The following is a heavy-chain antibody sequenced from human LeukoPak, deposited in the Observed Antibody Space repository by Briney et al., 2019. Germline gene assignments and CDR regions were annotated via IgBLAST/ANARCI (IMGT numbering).Heavy chain of an antibody. CDR1: GFTFSTYN. J-gene: IGHJ4*02. D-gene: IGHD1-26*01. V-gene: IGHV3-21*01. Sequence: PGGSLRLSCAASGFTFSTYNMNWVRQAPGKRLEWVSSITSTSSYVFYADSVKGRFTISRDNAKNSLYLQMNSLRAEDTAVYYCARDFSSGSYYGDYCFDYWGQGTLVTVSS. CDR2: ITSTSSYV. CDR3: ARDFSSGSYYGDYCFDY.